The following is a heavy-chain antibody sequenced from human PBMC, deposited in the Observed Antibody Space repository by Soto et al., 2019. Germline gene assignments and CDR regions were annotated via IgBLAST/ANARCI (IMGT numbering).Heavy chain of an antibody. CDR3: ARGVVRFMQWFDP. V-gene: IGHV4-61*01. CDR1: GASVNSEKYY. J-gene: IGHJ5*02. D-gene: IGHD3-22*01. CDR2: VYYSGST. Sequence: SETLALTCTDSGASVNSEKYYWSWIRQPPGKGLEWIGYVYYSGSTNYNPSLKSRATISLDTYKNQFSLKMTSMTSADTAFYYCARGVVRFMQWFDPWGQGTLVTVSS.